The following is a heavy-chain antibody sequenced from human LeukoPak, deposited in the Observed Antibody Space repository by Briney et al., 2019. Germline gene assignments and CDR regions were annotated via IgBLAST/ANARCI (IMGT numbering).Heavy chain of an antibody. CDR2: INSDGSST. CDR1: GFTFSSYW. D-gene: IGHD3-3*01. CDR3: ARGSLPPSSKFYDFWSGYNDAFDI. V-gene: IGHV3-74*01. Sequence: PGGSLRLSCAASGFTFSSYWMHWVRQAPGKGLVWVSRINSDGSSTSYADSVKGRFTISRDNAKNTLYLQMNSLRAEDTAVYYCARGSLPPSSKFYDFWSGYNDAFDIWGQGTMVTVSS. J-gene: IGHJ3*02.